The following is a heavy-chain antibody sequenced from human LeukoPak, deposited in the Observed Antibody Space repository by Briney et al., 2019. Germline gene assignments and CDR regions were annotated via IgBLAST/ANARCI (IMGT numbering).Heavy chain of an antibody. CDR3: AKDRVTGNPLYYFDY. J-gene: IGHJ4*02. D-gene: IGHD1-20*01. Sequence: PGGSLRLSCAASGFTLSSYWMSWVRQAPGKGLEWVANIKQDGSEKYYVDSVKGRFTISRDNAKNTLYLQMNSLRAEDTAVYYCAKDRVTGNPLYYFDYWGQGTLVTVSS. CDR1: GFTLSSYW. V-gene: IGHV3-7*01. CDR2: IKQDGSEK.